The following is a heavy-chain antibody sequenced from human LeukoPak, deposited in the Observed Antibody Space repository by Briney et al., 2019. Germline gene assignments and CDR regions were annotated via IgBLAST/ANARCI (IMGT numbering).Heavy chain of an antibody. CDR2: IYYSGST. Sequence: SETLSLTCTVSGDSISSGDYYWSWIRQPPGKGLEWIGYIYYSGSTNYNPSLKSRVTISVDTSKNQFSLKLSSVTAADTAVYYCARGHDSSGYSDAFDIWGQGTMVTVSS. D-gene: IGHD3-22*01. J-gene: IGHJ3*02. V-gene: IGHV4-61*08. CDR3: ARGHDSSGYSDAFDI. CDR1: GDSISSGDYY.